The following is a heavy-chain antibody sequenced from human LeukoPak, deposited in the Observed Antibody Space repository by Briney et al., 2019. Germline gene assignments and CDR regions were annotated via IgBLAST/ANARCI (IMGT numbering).Heavy chain of an antibody. J-gene: IGHJ4*02. Sequence: GGSLRLSCAASGFTFSSYTMNWVRQAPGKGLEWVSSISSSSTYIYYAGSVKGRFTISRDNAKNSLYLQMNSLRAEDRAVYYCAVQRGSDYWGQGTLVTVSS. CDR1: GFTFSSYT. CDR2: ISSSSTYI. V-gene: IGHV3-21*01. D-gene: IGHD3-16*01. CDR3: AVQRGSDY.